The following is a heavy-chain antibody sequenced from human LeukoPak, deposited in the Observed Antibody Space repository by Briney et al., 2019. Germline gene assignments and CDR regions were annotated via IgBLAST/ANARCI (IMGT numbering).Heavy chain of an antibody. V-gene: IGHV3-33*01. CDR2: IRYDGSNK. J-gene: IGHJ4*02. Sequence: GGSLRLSCAASGFTFSSYGMHWVRQAPGKGLEWVAVIRYDGSNKYYADSVKGRFTISRDNSKNTLYLQMNSLRAEDTAVYYCARASYYYDSSGYSSLNDYWGQGTLVTVSS. D-gene: IGHD3-22*01. CDR1: GFTFSSYG. CDR3: ARASYYYDSSGYSSLNDY.